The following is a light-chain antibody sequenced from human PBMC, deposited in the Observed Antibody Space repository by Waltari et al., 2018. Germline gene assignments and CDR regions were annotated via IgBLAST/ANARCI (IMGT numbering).Light chain of an antibody. CDR2: AAS. J-gene: IGKJ4*01. Sequence: AIRMTQSPSSLSASTGDRVTITCRASQGISSYLAWYQQKPGKAPNLLIYAASTLQSGVASRFSGSGSGTDFTLTISCLQSEDFATYYCQQYYGYPLTFGGGTKVEIK. V-gene: IGKV1-8*01. CDR3: QQYYGYPLT. CDR1: QGISSY.